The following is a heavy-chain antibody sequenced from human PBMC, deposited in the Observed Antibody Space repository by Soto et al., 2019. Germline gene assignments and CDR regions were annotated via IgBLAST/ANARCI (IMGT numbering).Heavy chain of an antibody. V-gene: IGHV4-4*07. CDR2: IYYSGNT. J-gene: IGHJ5*02. CDR3: ARDFATYNWFDL. Sequence: PSETLSLTCSVSGGSITSSYWNWIRQPAGKGLEWIGRIYYSGNTVYNPSLKSRVTMSVDTSKNQFTLKLSSVTAADTALYYCARDFATYNWFDLWGQGPLVTVSS. D-gene: IGHD3-16*01. CDR1: GGSITSSY.